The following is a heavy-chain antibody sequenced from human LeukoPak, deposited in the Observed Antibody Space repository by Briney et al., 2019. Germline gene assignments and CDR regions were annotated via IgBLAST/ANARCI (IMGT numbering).Heavy chain of an antibody. V-gene: IGHV1-18*01. J-gene: IGHJ5*02. Sequence: GASVKVSCKASGYTFTSYGISWMRQAPGQGLEWMGWIGAYNGNTNYAQKLQGRVTMTTDTSTSTAYMELRSLRSDDTAVYYCARDLPDYDFWSGRDWFDPWGQGTLVTVSS. CDR2: IGAYNGNT. CDR1: GYTFTSYG. D-gene: IGHD3-3*01. CDR3: ARDLPDYDFWSGRDWFDP.